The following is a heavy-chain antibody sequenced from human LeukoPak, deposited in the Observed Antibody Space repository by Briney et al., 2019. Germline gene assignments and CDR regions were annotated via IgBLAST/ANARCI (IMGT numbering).Heavy chain of an antibody. V-gene: IGHV3-23*01. J-gene: IGHJ4*02. Sequence: PGGTLRLSCAASGFTFSIYGMNWVRQAPGKGLEWVSGISPGGEITYYADSVKGRFTISRDNSKNTLYLQMNSLRAEDTAVYYCARSPKYSGSPADFDYWGQGTLVTVSS. CDR3: ARSPKYSGSPADFDY. D-gene: IGHD1-26*01. CDR1: GFTFSIYG. CDR2: ISPGGEIT.